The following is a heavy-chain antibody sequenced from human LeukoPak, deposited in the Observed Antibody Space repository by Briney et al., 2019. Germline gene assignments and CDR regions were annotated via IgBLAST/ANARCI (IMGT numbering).Heavy chain of an antibody. D-gene: IGHD6-6*01. V-gene: IGHV4-59*08. CDR2: IYYTGNT. J-gene: IGHJ4*02. Sequence: PSETLSLTCTVSGGSISNYYWNWIRQPPGKGLEWIGYIYYTGNTNYNPSPKSRVTISVDTSKNQFSLKLSSVTAADTAVYYCARRGISSSLTPALDYWGQGTLVTVSS. CDR3: ARRGISSSLTPALDY. CDR1: GGSISNYY.